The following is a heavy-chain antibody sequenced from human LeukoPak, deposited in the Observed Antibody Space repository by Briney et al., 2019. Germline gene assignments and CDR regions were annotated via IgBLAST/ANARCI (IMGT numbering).Heavy chain of an antibody. D-gene: IGHD2-2*01. J-gene: IGHJ4*02. CDR2: VFHSGYT. CDR1: GGSVSSRSYY. V-gene: IGHV4-39*01. CDR3: ATRGSTSHTYFDY. Sequence: PSETLSLTCTVSGGSVSSRSYYWGWIRQPPGKGLEWIGSVFHSGYTYYNPSLKTRITMSGDTSNNQLSLRLSSVTAADTAVYYCATRGSTSHTYFDYWGQGTLVTVSS.